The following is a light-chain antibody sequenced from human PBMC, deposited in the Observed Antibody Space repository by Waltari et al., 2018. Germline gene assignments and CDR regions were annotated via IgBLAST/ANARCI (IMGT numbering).Light chain of an antibody. V-gene: IGKV1-39*01. J-gene: IGKJ3*01. CDR1: QTVNTF. CDR2: AAS. Sequence: DIQMTQSPSSLSASVGDKVTITCRCSQTVNTFLNWYRQKEGRAPELLIEAASILQSGVPSRFTGRGYGTQFTLTINNLQPEDFGIYYCHQSFISPPTFGPGTKVDI. CDR3: HQSFISPPT.